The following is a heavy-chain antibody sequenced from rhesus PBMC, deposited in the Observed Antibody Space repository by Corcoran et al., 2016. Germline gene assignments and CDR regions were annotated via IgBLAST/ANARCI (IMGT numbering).Heavy chain of an antibody. CDR2: IHGNSATT. D-gene: IGHD3-3*01. CDR1: GGPISDNYY. CDR3: TRGISY. Sequence: QVQLQESGPGLVKPSETLSLTCAVSGGPISDNYYWNLIRKPPGRGLEWIGNIHGNSATTYYNSSLKSRVSISKDTSKNQFFLNLGSVTAADTAVYCCTRGISYWGQGVLVTVSS. V-gene: IGHV4S9*01. J-gene: IGHJ4*01.